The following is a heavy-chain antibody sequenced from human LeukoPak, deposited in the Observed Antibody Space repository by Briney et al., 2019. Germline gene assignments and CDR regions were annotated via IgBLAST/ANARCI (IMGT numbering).Heavy chain of an antibody. CDR3: ARSDYDFWSGYSQGWFDP. J-gene: IGHJ5*02. CDR1: GGSISSYY. CDR2: IYYSGST. V-gene: IGHV4-59*01. Sequence: SETLSLTCTVSGGSISSYYWSWIRQPPGKGLEWIGYIYYSGSTNYNPSLKSRVTISVDTSKNQFSLKLSSVTAADTAVYYCARSDYDFWSGYSQGWFDPWGQGTLVTVSS. D-gene: IGHD3-3*01.